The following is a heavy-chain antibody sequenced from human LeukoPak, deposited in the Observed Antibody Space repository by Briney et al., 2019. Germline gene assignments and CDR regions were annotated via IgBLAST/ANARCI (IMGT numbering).Heavy chain of an antibody. CDR3: ARDPDSGPDL. D-gene: IGHD2-15*01. Sequence: ASVTVSFKSSGYIFAHYHTHWVRQAPGQGLEWMGSLNPNTGDTLLPQKFQGRVTMTRDTSITVGYMELSSLTFDDTGVYYCARDPDSGPDLWGQGTLVTVAS. V-gene: IGHV1-2*02. CDR1: GYIFAHYH. J-gene: IGHJ4*02. CDR2: LNPNTGDT.